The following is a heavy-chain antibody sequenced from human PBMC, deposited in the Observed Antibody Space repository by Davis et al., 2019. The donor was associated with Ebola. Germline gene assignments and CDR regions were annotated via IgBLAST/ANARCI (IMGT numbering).Heavy chain of an antibody. V-gene: IGHV1-24*01. CDR2: FDPEDGET. CDR1: GYTLTELS. J-gene: IGHJ6*04. CDR3: ATFSRITMVRGVMDV. D-gene: IGHD3-10*01. Sequence: ASVKVSCKVSGYTLTELSMHWVRQAPGKGLEWMGGFDPEDGETIYAQKFQGRVTMTEDTSTDTAYMELSSLRSEDTAVYYCATFSRITMVRGVMDVWGKGTTVTVSS.